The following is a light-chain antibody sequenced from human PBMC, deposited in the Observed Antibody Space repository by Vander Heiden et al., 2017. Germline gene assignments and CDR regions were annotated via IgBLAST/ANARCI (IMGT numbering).Light chain of an antibody. CDR3: QQYDNPIT. V-gene: IGKV1-33*01. Sequence: DIQMTPSPSSLSASVGDRVTITCQASQDISNYLNWYQQKPGKAPKLLIYDASNLETGVPSRFSGSGSGTDFTFTISSLQPEDIATYYCQQYDNPITVGPGTKVDIK. CDR2: DAS. CDR1: QDISNY. J-gene: IGKJ3*01.